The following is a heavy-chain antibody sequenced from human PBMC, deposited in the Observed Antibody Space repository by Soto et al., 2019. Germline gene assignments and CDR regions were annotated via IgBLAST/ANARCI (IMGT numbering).Heavy chain of an antibody. J-gene: IGHJ4*02. CDR2: IRGYNENP. V-gene: IGHV1-18*01. CDR3: ARDIHGDYPDY. CDR1: GYTFTRYG. D-gene: IGHD4-17*01. Sequence: QVQLVQSGAEVKKPGASVKVSCKASGYTFTRYGFSWVRQAPGQRHEWMGWIRGYNENPNYAQKFQGRVTMTTDTSTSTAYMELRSLRSADTALYYCARDIHGDYPDYWGQGTLVTVSS.